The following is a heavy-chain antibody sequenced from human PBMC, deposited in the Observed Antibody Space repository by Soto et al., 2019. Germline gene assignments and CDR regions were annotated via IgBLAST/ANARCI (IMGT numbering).Heavy chain of an antibody. CDR2: IIPIFGTA. CDR1: GGTFSSYA. CDR3: ASPARGSGSFHYGMDV. J-gene: IGHJ6*02. D-gene: IGHD3-10*01. V-gene: IGHV1-69*06. Sequence: ASVKVSCKASGGTFSSYAISWVRQAPGQGLEWMGGIIPIFGTANYAQKFQGRVTITADKSTSTAYMELSSLRSEDTAVYYCASPARGSGSFHYGMDVWGQGTTVTVSS.